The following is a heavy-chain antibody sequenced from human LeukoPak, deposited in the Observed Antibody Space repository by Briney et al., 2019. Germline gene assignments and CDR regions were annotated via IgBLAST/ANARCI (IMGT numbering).Heavy chain of an antibody. D-gene: IGHD2-8*02. Sequence: SETLSLTCTVSGGSINNFYWSWIRQSPGKGLEWIGYVHSSGRTYYNPSLRSRVSMSADTSKSQLSLRLTSVTAADTAVYFCARHDEECPGEYCFLLSFDYWGPGSLVTVSS. CDR1: GGSINNFY. J-gene: IGHJ4*01. CDR3: ARHDEECPGEYCFLLSFDY. V-gene: IGHV4-59*08. CDR2: VHSSGRT.